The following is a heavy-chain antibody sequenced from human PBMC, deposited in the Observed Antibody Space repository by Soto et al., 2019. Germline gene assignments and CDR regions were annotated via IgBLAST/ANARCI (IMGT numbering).Heavy chain of an antibody. D-gene: IGHD3-22*01. CDR1: GYTFTSYG. V-gene: IGHV1-18*01. Sequence: QVQLVQSGAEVKKPGASLKVSCKASGYTFTSYGISCVRQAPGQGLEWMGWISAYNGNTNYAQKLQGRVTMTTDTSPSKAYMELRSLRSDDTAVYYCAREASSMIVKRGYFDYWGQGTLVTVSS. CDR2: ISAYNGNT. CDR3: AREASSMIVKRGYFDY. J-gene: IGHJ4*02.